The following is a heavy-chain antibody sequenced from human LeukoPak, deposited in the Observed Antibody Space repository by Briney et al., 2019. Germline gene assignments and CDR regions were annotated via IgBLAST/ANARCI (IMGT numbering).Heavy chain of an antibody. CDR2: INQDGGEK. CDR1: GFTFSNYW. J-gene: IGHJ4*02. D-gene: IGHD5-24*01. Sequence: PGGSLRLSCAASGFTFSNYWMNWVRQAPGKGLEWVASINQDGGEKYYLDSVKGRFTISRDNAKNSLYLQMNSLRDEDTAVYSCARDGVRDGLYFDRWGQGTLVTVSS. V-gene: IGHV3-7*01. CDR3: ARDGVRDGLYFDR.